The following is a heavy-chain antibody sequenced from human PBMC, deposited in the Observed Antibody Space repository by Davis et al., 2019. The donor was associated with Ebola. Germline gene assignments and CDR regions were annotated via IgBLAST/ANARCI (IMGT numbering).Heavy chain of an antibody. CDR3: ARVRWTSGYYFDY. CDR1: GFTFSSFP. CDR2: ISDSGDST. D-gene: IGHD3-22*01. V-gene: IGHV3-23*01. Sequence: GESLKISCAASGFTFSSFPMSWVRQAPGKGLEWVSAISDSGDSTYYADSVKGRFAISRDNSKNTLYLQMNSLRAEDTAVYYCARVRWTSGYYFDYWGQGTLVTVSS. J-gene: IGHJ4*02.